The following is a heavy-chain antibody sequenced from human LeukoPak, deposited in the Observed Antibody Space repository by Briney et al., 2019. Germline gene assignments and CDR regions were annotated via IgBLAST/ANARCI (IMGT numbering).Heavy chain of an antibody. Sequence: GGSLRLSCAASGFTVSSNYMSWVRQAPGKGLEWVSVIYSGGSTYYADSVKGRFTISGDNSKNTLYLQMNSLRAEDTAVYYCAREATFYYDSSGDPDAFDIWGQGTMVTVSS. CDR2: IYSGGST. V-gene: IGHV3-53*01. D-gene: IGHD3-22*01. CDR1: GFTVSSNY. CDR3: AREATFYYDSSGDPDAFDI. J-gene: IGHJ3*02.